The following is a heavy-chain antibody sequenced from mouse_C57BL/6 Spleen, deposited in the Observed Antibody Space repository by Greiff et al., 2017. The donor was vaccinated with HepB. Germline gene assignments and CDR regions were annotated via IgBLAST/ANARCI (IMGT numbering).Heavy chain of an antibody. CDR3: ARVYYGYDGYFDV. Sequence: VQLQQSGAELVKPGASVKLSCKASGYTFTSYWMHWVKQRPGQGLEWIGMIHPNSGSTNYNEKFKSKATLTVDKSSSTAYMQLSSLTSEDSAVYYCARVYYGYDGYFDVWGTGTTVTVSS. D-gene: IGHD2-2*01. CDR2: IHPNSGST. J-gene: IGHJ1*03. CDR1: GYTFTSYW. V-gene: IGHV1-64*01.